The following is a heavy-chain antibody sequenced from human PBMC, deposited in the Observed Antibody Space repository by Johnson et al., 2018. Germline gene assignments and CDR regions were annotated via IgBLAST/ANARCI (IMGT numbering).Heavy chain of an antibody. CDR1: GFTFSDYY. V-gene: IGHV3-11*04. D-gene: IGHD1-1*01. CDR3: AREQTGATEGAFEI. Sequence: QVQLVQSGGGLVKPGGSLRLSCAASGFTFSDYYMSWIRQAPGKGLEWVSYLSSSGSTIYYADSVKGRFTIPRDNAKTSQSMQMNSLRAEDTAVYYCAREQTGATEGAFEIGGQGTMFTVS. J-gene: IGHJ3*02. CDR2: LSSSGSTI.